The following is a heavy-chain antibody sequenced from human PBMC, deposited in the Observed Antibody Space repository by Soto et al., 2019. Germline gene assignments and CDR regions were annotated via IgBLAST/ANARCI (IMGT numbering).Heavy chain of an antibody. J-gene: IGHJ3*02. CDR2: MWYDGTNK. D-gene: IGHD3-16*01. Sequence: QVQLVESGGVVVQPGRSLRLSCAASGFTFRIYSMHWVRQSPGKGLEWVAVMWYDGTNKYYGESVKGRFTISRDNSENTLYLQMNSLRVEDTAVYYCARDATFGTKGGSFDIWGHWTLVTVS. V-gene: IGHV3-33*01. CDR3: ARDATFGTKGGSFDI. CDR1: GFTFRIYS.